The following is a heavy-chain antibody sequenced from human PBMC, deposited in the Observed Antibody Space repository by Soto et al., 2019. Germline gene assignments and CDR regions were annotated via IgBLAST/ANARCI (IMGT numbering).Heavy chain of an antibody. CDR3: AKYLGTDDFWSAYYTYYYMDV. CDR1: GFTFSSYA. D-gene: IGHD3-3*01. CDR2: ISGSGDNT. Sequence: EVQLLESGGGLVQPGGSLRLSCAASGFTFSSYALNWVRQAPGKGLEWVSVISGSGDNTYYADSVKGLFTISRDNSKNTLYLQMNSLRADDTAVYYCAKYLGTDDFWSAYYTYYYMDVWGKGTTVTVSS. V-gene: IGHV3-23*01. J-gene: IGHJ6*03.